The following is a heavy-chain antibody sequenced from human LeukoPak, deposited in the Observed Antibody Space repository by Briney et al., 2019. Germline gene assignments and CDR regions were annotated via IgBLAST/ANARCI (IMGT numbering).Heavy chain of an antibody. CDR1: GYSFTSYW. J-gene: IGHJ4*02. D-gene: IGHD3-10*01. CDR2: IDPSDSYT. CDR3: ARQKVVWGVITFSFDY. V-gene: IGHV5-10-1*01. Sequence: GESLKISCQGSGYSFTSYWISWVRQMPGKGLEWMGRIDPSDSYTNYSPSFQGHVTISADKSISTAYLQWSSLKASDTAMYYCARQKVVWGVITFSFDYWGQGTLVTVSS.